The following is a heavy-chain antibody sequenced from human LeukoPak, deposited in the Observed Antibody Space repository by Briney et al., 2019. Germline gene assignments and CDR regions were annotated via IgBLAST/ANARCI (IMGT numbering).Heavy chain of an antibody. V-gene: IGHV3-48*01. J-gene: IGHJ4*02. Sequence: GGSLRLSCAASGFPLSSYSINWVRQAPGKGLEWVSYISSSGSAIYYVDSVKGRFTVSRDNAKNSLFLQMNSPRAGDTAVYYCVRVKGSYFDYWGQGALVTVSS. CDR3: VRVKGSYFDY. D-gene: IGHD2-15*01. CDR2: ISSSGSAI. CDR1: GFPLSSYS.